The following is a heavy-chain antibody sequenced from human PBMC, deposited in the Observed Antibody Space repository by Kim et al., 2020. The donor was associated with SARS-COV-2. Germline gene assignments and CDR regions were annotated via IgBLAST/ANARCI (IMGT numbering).Heavy chain of an antibody. J-gene: IGHJ6*02. Sequence: GGSLRLSCAASGFTFSSYSMNWVRQAPGKGLEWVSSISSSSSYIYYADSVKGRFTISRDNAKNSLYLQMNSLRAEDTAVYYCARGCGGDCYSQYYYYGMDVWGQGTTVTVSS. D-gene: IGHD2-21*02. CDR3: ARGCGGDCYSQYYYYGMDV. CDR2: ISSSSSYI. CDR1: GFTFSSYS. V-gene: IGHV3-21*01.